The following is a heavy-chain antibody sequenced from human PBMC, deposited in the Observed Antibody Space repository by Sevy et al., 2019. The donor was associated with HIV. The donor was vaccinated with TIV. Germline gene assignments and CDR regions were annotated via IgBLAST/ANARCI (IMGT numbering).Heavy chain of an antibody. V-gene: IGHV3-30-3*01. CDR2: IPYDGSNK. CDR1: GFTFSAYA. D-gene: IGHD6-19*01. Sequence: GGSLRLSCAASGFTFSAYAMHWVRQAPGKGLEWVAVIPYDGSNKYYADSVKGRFTISRDNSKNTLYLQMNRPRADDTAVFFCARDVGWLQGGYYFDYWVQETLVTVHS. J-gene: IGHJ4*02. CDR3: ARDVGWLQGGYYFDY.